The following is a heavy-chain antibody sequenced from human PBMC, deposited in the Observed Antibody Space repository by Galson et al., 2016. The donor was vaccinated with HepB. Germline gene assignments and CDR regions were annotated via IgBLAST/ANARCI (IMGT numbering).Heavy chain of an antibody. J-gene: IGHJ4*02. Sequence: SVKVSCKASGYRFSDYAMHWVRQAPGQSLEWIGWIDAGDVNAEYSEKFQGRVTISRDTSATTVSMELSSLRTEDTAMYYCARGFRIAADYWGQGTQVTVSS. CDR1: GYRFSDYA. CDR2: IDAGDVNA. D-gene: IGHD6-13*01. V-gene: IGHV1-3*01. CDR3: ARGFRIAADY.